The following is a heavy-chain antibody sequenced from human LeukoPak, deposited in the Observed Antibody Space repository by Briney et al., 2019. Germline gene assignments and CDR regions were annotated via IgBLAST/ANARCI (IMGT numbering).Heavy chain of an antibody. CDR1: GGSISSYY. CDR3: ARDRGIDY. Sequence: PSETLSLTCTVSGGSISSYYWGWIRQPPGKGLEWIGSIYYSGSPYYNPSLKSRVTISVDTSKKQFSLKLSSVTAADTAVYYCARDRGIDYWGQGTLVTVSS. J-gene: IGHJ4*02. V-gene: IGHV4-39*02. D-gene: IGHD3-10*01. CDR2: IYYSGSP.